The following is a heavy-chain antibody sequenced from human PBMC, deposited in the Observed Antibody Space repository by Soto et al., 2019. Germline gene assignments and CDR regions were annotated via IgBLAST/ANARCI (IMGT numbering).Heavy chain of an antibody. CDR3: AKEDWFNFDY. J-gene: IGHJ4*02. Sequence: GGSLRLSCAASGFTFSSYAMSWVRQAPGEGVEWVSSIEGSGERTYYADSVKGRFTISSGNSKNTLYLQMNSLRAEDTAVYYCAKEDWFNFDYWGQGTLVTVSS. CDR1: GFTFSSYA. V-gene: IGHV3-23*01. CDR2: IEGSGERT. D-gene: IGHD3-9*01.